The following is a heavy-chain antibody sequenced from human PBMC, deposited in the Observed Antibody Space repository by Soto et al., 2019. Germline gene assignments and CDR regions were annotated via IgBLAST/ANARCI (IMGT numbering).Heavy chain of an antibody. V-gene: IGHV6-1*01. CDR3: AREDRDIVVVPAATLPDY. Sequence: PXQXLSLTCAISGDXVSSNSSAWNWIRQSPSRGLEWLGRTYYRSKWYNDYAVSVKSRITINPDTSKNTLYLQMNSLRAADTAVYYCAREDRDIVVVPAATLPDYWGQGTLVTVSS. CDR1: GDXVSSNSSA. CDR2: TYYRSKWYN. J-gene: IGHJ4*02. D-gene: IGHD2-2*01.